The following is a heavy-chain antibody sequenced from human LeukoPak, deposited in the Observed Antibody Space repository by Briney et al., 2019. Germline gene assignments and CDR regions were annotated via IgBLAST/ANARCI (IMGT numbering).Heavy chain of an antibody. CDR2: IYYSGST. V-gene: IGHV4-39*01. CDR1: GGSVTVSDYY. CDR3: AGLYY. J-gene: IGHJ4*02. Sequence: SETLSLTCTVSGGSVTVSDYYWDWIRQPPGKGLEWIGSIYYSGSTYYNPSLKGRVTLFVDTSKNQFSLKLSSVTAADTSVYYCAGLYYWGQGTLVTVSS.